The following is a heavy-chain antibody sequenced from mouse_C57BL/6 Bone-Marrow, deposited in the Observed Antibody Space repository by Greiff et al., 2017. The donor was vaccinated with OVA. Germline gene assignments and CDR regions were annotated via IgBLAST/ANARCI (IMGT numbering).Heavy chain of an antibody. CDR2: IDPSDSYT. CDR1: GYTFTSYW. V-gene: IGHV1-50*01. CDR3: ARSPDSSGSSFAY. Sequence: VQLQQPGAELVKPGASVKLSCKASGYTFTSYWMQWVKQRPGQGLEWIGEIDPSDSYTNYNQKFKGKATLTVDTSSSTAYMQLSSLTSEDSAVYYCARSPDSSGSSFAYWGQGTLVTVSA. J-gene: IGHJ3*01. D-gene: IGHD3-2*02.